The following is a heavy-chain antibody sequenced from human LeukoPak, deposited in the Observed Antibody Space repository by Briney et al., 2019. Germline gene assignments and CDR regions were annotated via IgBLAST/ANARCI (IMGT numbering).Heavy chain of an antibody. V-gene: IGHV4-59*08. CDR1: GGSISRDY. CDR2: IGYSGRT. Sequence: PSETLSLTCTVSGGSISRDYWNWIRQPPGKGLEWIGDIGYSGRTNYNPSLKSRVTISVDTSKNQFSLKLSPVTAADTAVYYCARHLWRGGTTDSFDIWGQGTMVSVSS. J-gene: IGHJ3*02. CDR3: ARHLWRGGTTDSFDI. D-gene: IGHD3-10*01.